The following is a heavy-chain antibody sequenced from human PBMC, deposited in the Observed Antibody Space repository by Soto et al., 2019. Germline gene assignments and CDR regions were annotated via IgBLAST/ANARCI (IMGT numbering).Heavy chain of an antibody. CDR2: IYATGTT. J-gene: IGHJ5*02. D-gene: IGHD1-1*01. V-gene: IGHV4-4*07. Sequence: SETLSLTCTVSGASISGFYWSWIRKSAGKGLEWIGRIYATGTTDYNPSLKSRVMMSVDTSKKQFSLKLRSVTAADTAVYYCVTAGTKTLRDWFDPWGQGSTVTVSS. CDR3: VTAGTKTLRDWFDP. CDR1: GASISGFY.